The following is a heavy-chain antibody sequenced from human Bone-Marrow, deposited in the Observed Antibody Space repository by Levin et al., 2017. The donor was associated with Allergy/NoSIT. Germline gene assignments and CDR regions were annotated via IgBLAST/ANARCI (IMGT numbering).Heavy chain of an antibody. V-gene: IGHV3-30*18. J-gene: IGHJ6*02. D-gene: IGHD4-17*01. Sequence: GESLKISCAASGFTFSSYGMHWVRQAPGKGLEWVAVISYDGSNKYYADSVKGRFTISRDNSKNTLYLQMNSLRAEDTAVYYCAKDRRVTTYYYYYGMDVWGQGTTVTVSS. CDR2: ISYDGSNK. CDR1: GFTFSSYG. CDR3: AKDRRVTTYYYYYGMDV.